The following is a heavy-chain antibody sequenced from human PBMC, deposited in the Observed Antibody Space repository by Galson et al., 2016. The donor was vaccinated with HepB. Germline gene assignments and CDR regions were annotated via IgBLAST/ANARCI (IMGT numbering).Heavy chain of an antibody. D-gene: IGHD6-6*01. Sequence: SLRLSCAASGFTFSNYGMHWVRQAPGKGLEWLAVISSDGNNKYYADSVKGRFTISRDNSKNTLYLQMNSLRAEDTAVYYCAKDRFHSTSDLDYWGQGTLVTVSS. V-gene: IGHV3-30*18. J-gene: IGHJ4*02. CDR1: GFTFSNYG. CDR2: ISSDGNNK. CDR3: AKDRFHSTSDLDY.